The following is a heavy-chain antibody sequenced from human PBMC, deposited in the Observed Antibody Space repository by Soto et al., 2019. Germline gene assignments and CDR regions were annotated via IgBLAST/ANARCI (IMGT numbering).Heavy chain of an antibody. CDR2: ISAYNGNT. Sequence: QVQLVQSGAEVKKPGASVKVSCKASGYTFTSYGISWVRQAPGQGLEWMGWISAYNGNTNYAQKLQGRVTMTTDTSTSTAYLGLRSLRSDDRAVYYCARGGSGSSYGGKGGRWIDYWGQGTLVTVSS. J-gene: IGHJ4*02. D-gene: IGHD1-26*01. CDR1: GYTFTSYG. CDR3: ARGGSGSSYGGKGGRWIDY. V-gene: IGHV1-18*01.